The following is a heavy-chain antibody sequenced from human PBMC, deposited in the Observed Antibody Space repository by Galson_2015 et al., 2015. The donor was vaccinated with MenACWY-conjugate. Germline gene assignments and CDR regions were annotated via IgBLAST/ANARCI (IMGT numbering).Heavy chain of an antibody. D-gene: IGHD4-11*01. J-gene: IGHJ4*02. CDR1: GGSISNSNW. CDR3: ARVLLSNCLDY. CDR2: IYHSGSN. Sequence: ATLSLCCAVSGGSISNSNWWRWVRQPPGQGLEWIGEIYHSGSNNYTASLKSRVTISVDKSKNQFSLKLRSVDAADTAVYYCARVLLSNCLDYWGQGTLVTVSS. V-gene: IGHV4-4*02.